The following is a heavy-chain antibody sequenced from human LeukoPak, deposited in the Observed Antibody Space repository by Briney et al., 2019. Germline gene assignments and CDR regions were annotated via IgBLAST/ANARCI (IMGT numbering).Heavy chain of an antibody. V-gene: IGHV1-69*04. CDR2: IIPILGIA. CDR3: ARDLQVYWFDP. Sequence: GGSLRLSCAASGFTFSSYAISWVRQAPGQGLEWMGRIIPILGIANYAQKFQGRVTITADKSTSTAYMELGSLRSEDTAVYYCARDLQVYWFDPWGQGTLVTVSS. CDR1: GFTFSSYA. J-gene: IGHJ5*02. D-gene: IGHD5-24*01.